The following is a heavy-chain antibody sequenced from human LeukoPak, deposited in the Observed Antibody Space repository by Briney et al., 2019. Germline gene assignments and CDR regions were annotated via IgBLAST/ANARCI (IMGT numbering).Heavy chain of an antibody. J-gene: IGHJ4*02. CDR3: ARDLGTYYDSSGPDY. CDR2: IWYDGGNK. D-gene: IGHD3-22*01. CDR1: GFXFSSYG. Sequence: PGRSLRLSCAASGFXFSSYGIHWVRQAPGKGLEWVAVIWYDGGNKYYADSVKGRFTISRDNSKNTLYLQMNSLRAEDTAVYYCARDLGTYYDSSGPDYWGQGTLVTVSS. V-gene: IGHV3-33*01.